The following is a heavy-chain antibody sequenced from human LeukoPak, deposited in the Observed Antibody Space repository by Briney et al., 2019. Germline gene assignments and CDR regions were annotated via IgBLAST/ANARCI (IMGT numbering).Heavy chain of an antibody. D-gene: IGHD2-2*01. CDR2: IIPIFGTA. CDR3: ARGSSKYNWFDP. Sequence: SVKVSCKASGGTFSSYAISWVRQAPGQGLEWMGGIIPIFGTANYAQKFQGRVTITADESTSTAYMELSSLRSEDTAVYYRARGSSKYNWFDPWGQGTLVTVSS. J-gene: IGHJ5*02. V-gene: IGHV1-69*01. CDR1: GGTFSSYA.